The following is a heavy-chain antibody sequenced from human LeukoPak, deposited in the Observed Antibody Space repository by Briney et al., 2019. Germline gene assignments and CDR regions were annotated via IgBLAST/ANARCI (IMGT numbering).Heavy chain of an antibody. CDR3: ARGRGQYCSSTSCYAGNWFDP. Sequence: ASVKVSCKASVYTFTSYDINWVRQATGQGLEWMGWMNPNSGNTGYAQKFQGRVTMTRNTSITTAYMELSSLRSEDTAVYYCARGRGQYCSSTSCYAGNWFDPWGQGTLVTVSS. V-gene: IGHV1-8*01. CDR1: VYTFTSYD. J-gene: IGHJ5*02. D-gene: IGHD2-2*01. CDR2: MNPNSGNT.